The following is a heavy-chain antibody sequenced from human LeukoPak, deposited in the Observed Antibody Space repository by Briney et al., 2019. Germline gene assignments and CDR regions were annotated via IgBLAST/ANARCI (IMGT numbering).Heavy chain of an antibody. CDR3: ARERGVRITSKFDY. Sequence: SETLSLTCAVYGGSFSGYYWSWIRQPPGKGLEWIGEINHSGSTNYDPSLKSRVTISVDTSKNQFSLKLSSVTVADTAVYYCARERGVRITSKFDYWGQGTLVTVSS. D-gene: IGHD2-15*01. V-gene: IGHV4-34*01. CDR2: INHSGST. CDR1: GGSFSGYY. J-gene: IGHJ4*02.